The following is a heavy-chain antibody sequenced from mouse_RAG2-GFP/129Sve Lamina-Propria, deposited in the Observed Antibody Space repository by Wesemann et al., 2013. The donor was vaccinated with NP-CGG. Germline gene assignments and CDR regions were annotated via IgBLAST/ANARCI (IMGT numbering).Heavy chain of an antibody. CDR3: ASYDGYPYYFDY. CDR2: IDPANGNT. J-gene: IGHJ2*01. V-gene: IGHV14-3*01. CDR1: GFNIKDYY. D-gene: IGHD2-3*01. Sequence: EVQLQQSGAELVRPGASVKLSCTASGFNIKDYYMHWVKQRPEQGLEWIGRIDPANGNTKYAPKFQGKATITADTSSNTAYLQLSSLTSEDTAIYYCASYDGYPYYFDYWGQGTTLTVSS.